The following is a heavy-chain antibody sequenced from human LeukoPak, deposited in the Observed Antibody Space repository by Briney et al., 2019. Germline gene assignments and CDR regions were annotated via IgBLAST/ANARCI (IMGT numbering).Heavy chain of an antibody. CDR1: GFSFSNYG. J-gene: IGHJ4*02. V-gene: IGHV3-33*01. Sequence: PGRSLRLSRAASGFSFSNYGMHWVRQAPGKGLEWVAVIWYDGSNKYYADSVKGRFTISRDNSKNTVYLQVNSLRVEDTAIYYCARGQEFDDGVFDSWGQGTLVTVSS. D-gene: IGHD1-1*01. CDR2: IWYDGSNK. CDR3: ARGQEFDDGVFDS.